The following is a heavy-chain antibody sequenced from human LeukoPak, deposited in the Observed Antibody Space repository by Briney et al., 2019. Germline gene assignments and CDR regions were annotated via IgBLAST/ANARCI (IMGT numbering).Heavy chain of an antibody. CDR3: ARAGYCSSTSCYRYYGMDV. V-gene: IGHV4-34*01. CDR2: INHSGST. J-gene: IGHJ6*02. Sequence: SETLSLTCAVYGGSFSGYYWSWIRQPPGKGLEWIGEINHSGSTNYNPSLKSRVTISVDTSKNHFSLKLRSVTAADTAVYYCARAGYCSSTSCYRYYGMDVWGQGTTVTVSS. CDR1: GGSFSGYY. D-gene: IGHD2-2*02.